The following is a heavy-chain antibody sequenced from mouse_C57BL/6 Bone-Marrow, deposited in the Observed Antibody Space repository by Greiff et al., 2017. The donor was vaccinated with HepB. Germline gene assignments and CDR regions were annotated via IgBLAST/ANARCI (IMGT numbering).Heavy chain of an antibody. J-gene: IGHJ4*01. D-gene: IGHD3-1*01. Sequence: LVESGPELVKPGASVKISCKASGYAFSSSWMNWVKQRPGKGLEWIGRIYPGDGDTNYNGKFKGKATLTADKSSSTAYMQLSSLTSEDSAVYFCARRHFYYAMDYWGQGTSVTVSS. CDR1: GYAFSSSW. CDR3: ARRHFYYAMDY. V-gene: IGHV1-82*01. CDR2: IYPGDGDT.